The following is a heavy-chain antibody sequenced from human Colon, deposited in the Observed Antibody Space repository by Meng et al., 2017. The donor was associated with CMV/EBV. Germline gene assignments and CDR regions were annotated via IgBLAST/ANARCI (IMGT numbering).Heavy chain of an antibody. J-gene: IGHJ5*02. D-gene: IGHD2-15*01. CDR3: ARTVTGGGKSWFDT. V-gene: IGHV4-39*07. Sequence: SETLSLTCTVSGGSLNSNYYWGWIRQSPEKGLEWIGNIYYTGNTNYNPSLKSRGTISADTSKNEFSLKLSSVSAADTAVYYCARTVTGGGKSWFDTWGQGILVTVSS. CDR1: GGSLNSNYY. CDR2: IYYTGNT.